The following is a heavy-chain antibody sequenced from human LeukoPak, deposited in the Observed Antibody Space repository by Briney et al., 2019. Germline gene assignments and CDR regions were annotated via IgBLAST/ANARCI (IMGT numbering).Heavy chain of an antibody. J-gene: IGHJ5*02. Sequence: PLETLSLTCTVSGGSISSDTYYWGWIRQSPERGLEWVGSVYYSGNMYHNPSLKSRLTVSVDTSKNHFSLRLASVTATDTAVYYCVRHSRMTGTAVDRWGQGILVTVSS. CDR2: VYYSGNM. V-gene: IGHV4-39*01. D-gene: IGHD1-1*01. CDR1: GGSISSDTYY. CDR3: VRHSRMTGTAVDR.